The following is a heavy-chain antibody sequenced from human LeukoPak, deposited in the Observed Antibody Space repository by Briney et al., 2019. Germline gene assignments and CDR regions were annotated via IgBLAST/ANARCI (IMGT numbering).Heavy chain of an antibody. V-gene: IGHV3-48*03. D-gene: IGHD3-22*01. J-gene: IGHJ4*02. CDR2: ISSGGSTI. Sequence: PGGSLRLSCAASGFTFSSYEMNWVRQAPGKGLEWVSYISSGGSTIYYADSVKGRFTISRDNAKNSLYLQMNSLRAEDTAVYYCARDGGGITMIVVVTPVPTYFDYWGQGTLVTVSS. CDR3: ARDGGGITMIVVVTPVPTYFDY. CDR1: GFTFSSYE.